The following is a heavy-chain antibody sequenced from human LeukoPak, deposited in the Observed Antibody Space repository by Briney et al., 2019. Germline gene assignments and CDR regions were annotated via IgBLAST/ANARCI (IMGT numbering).Heavy chain of an antibody. V-gene: IGHV1-2*02. D-gene: IGHD6-6*01. J-gene: IGHJ4*02. CDR3: TRGRRISSFDY. CDR2: INPNSGDS. Sequence: GASVKVSCKASEYTFTTYYFHWVRQAPGQGLEWMGWINPNSGDSKCTEKFQDRVTMTRDTSISTVYMELSRLRYDDTAVYYCTRGRRISSFDYRGQGTLVSDSS. CDR1: EYTFTTYY.